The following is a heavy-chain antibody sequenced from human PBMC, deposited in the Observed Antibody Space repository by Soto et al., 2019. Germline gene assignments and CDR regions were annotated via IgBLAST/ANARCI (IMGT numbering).Heavy chain of an antibody. CDR2: INHSGST. CDR3: ASRGISSWADY. V-gene: IGHV4-34*01. Sequence: SETLALTCAVYGGSFSGYYWSWIRQPPGKGLEWIGEINHSGSTNYNPSLKSRVTISVDTSKNQFSLKLSSVIAADTAVYYCASRGISSWADYLGQVTLVTVSS. J-gene: IGHJ4*02. CDR1: GGSFSGYY. D-gene: IGHD6-13*01.